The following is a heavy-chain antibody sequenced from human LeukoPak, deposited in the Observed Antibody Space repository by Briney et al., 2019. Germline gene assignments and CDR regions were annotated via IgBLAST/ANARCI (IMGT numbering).Heavy chain of an antibody. Sequence: PSETLSLTCAVYGVSFSDHYRSWIRQPPGKGLEWIGEITHSGSTKYNPSLKSRVTISVDTSKNQFSLKLSSVTAADTAVYYCAAQGGYNYGSSDSWGQGTLVYVSS. CDR1: GVSFSDHY. CDR3: AAQGGYNYGSSDS. CDR2: ITHSGST. D-gene: IGHD5-18*01. J-gene: IGHJ4*02. V-gene: IGHV4-34*01.